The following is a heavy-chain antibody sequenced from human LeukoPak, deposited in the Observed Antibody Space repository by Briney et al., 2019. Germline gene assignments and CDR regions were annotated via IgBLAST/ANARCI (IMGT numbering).Heavy chain of an antibody. Sequence: GGSLRLSCAASGFTFSSYAMHWVRQAPGKGLEWVAVISYDGSNKYYADSVKGRFTISRDNSKNTLYLQMNSLRAEDTAVYYCARESGSYDYWGQGTLVTVSS. CDR1: GFTFSSYA. CDR3: ARESGSYDY. J-gene: IGHJ4*02. CDR2: ISYDGSNK. V-gene: IGHV3-30-3*01. D-gene: IGHD1-26*01.